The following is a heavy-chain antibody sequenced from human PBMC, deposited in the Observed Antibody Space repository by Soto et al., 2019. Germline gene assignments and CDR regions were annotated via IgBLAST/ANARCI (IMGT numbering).Heavy chain of an antibody. CDR3: ARGVAWGTYDY. CDR1: GGSISSYY. D-gene: IGHD3-16*01. CDR2: IYYSGST. Sequence: SETLSLTCTVSGGSISSYYWSWIRQPPGKGLEWIGYIYYSGSTNYNPSLKSRVTISVDTSKNQFSLKLSSVTAADTAVYYCARGVAWGTYDYWGQGTLVTVSS. V-gene: IGHV4-59*01. J-gene: IGHJ4*02.